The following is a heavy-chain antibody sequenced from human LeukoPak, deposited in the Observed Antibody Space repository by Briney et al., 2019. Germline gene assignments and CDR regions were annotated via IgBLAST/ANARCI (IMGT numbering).Heavy chain of an antibody. CDR1: GFTFSSYS. Sequence: GGSLGLSCAASGFTFSSYSMNWVRQAPGKGLEWVSSISSSSSYIYYADSVKGRFTISRDNAKNSLYLQMNSLRAEDTAVYYCARDARVVVPAAPDYWGQGTLVTVSS. V-gene: IGHV3-21*01. J-gene: IGHJ4*02. CDR3: ARDARVVVPAAPDY. D-gene: IGHD2-2*01. CDR2: ISSSSSYI.